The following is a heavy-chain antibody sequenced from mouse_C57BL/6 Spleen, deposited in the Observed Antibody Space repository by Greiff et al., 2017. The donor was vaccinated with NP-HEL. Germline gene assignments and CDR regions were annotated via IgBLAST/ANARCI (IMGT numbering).Heavy chain of an antibody. V-gene: IGHV1-69*01. CDR1: GYTFTSYW. J-gene: IGHJ2*01. CDR3: ARAYGSSYVGYFDY. Sequence: QVQLKESGAELVMPGASVKLSCKASGYTFTSYWMHWVKQRPGQGLEWIGEIDPSDSYTNYNQKFKGKSTLTVDKSSSTAYMQLSSLTSEDSAVYYCARAYGSSYVGYFDYWGQGTTLTVSS. D-gene: IGHD1-1*01. CDR2: IDPSDSYT.